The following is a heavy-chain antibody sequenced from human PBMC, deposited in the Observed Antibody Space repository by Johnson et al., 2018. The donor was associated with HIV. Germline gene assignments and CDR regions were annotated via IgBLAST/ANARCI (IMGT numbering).Heavy chain of an antibody. CDR1: GFTFDDYG. J-gene: IGHJ3*01. CDR3: ARDLTWEMQDTFDL. Sequence: VQLVESGGGVVRPGGSLRLSCAASGFTFDDYGMSWVRQAPGKGLEWVAGISWNSDTIGYADSVKGRFTISRDNAKNSLYLQMKSLRLEDTALYFCARDLTWEMQDTFDLWGQGTMVTVSS. CDR2: ISWNSDTI. D-gene: IGHD1-26*01. V-gene: IGHV3-20*04.